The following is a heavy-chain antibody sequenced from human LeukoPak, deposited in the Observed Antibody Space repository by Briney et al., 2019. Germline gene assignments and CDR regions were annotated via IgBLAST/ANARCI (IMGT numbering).Heavy chain of an antibody. D-gene: IGHD6-25*01. CDR3: ARAPRSAAQRNYYYYYYMDV. CDR2: INPSGGST. Sequence: ASVKVSCKASGYTFTSYYMHWVRQAPGQGLEWMGIINPSGGSTSYAQKFQGRVTMTRDTSTSTVYMELSSLRSEDTAVYYCARAPRSAAQRNYYYYYYMDVWGKGTTVTVSS. V-gene: IGHV1-46*01. CDR1: GYTFTSYY. J-gene: IGHJ6*03.